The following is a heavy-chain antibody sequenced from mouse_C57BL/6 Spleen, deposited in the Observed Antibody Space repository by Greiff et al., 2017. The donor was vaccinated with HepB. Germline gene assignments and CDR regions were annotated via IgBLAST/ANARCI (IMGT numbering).Heavy chain of an antibody. J-gene: IGHJ2*01. CDR3: ARSWVTTERLDY. D-gene: IGHD2-2*01. Sequence: QVQLQQPGAELVKPGASVKLSCKASGYTFTSYWITWVKQRPGQGLEWIGDIYPGSGSTNYNEKFKSKATLTVDTSSSTAYMQLSSLTSEDSAVYYCARSWVTTERLDYWGQGTTLTVSS. CDR1: GYTFTSYW. V-gene: IGHV1-55*01. CDR2: IYPGSGST.